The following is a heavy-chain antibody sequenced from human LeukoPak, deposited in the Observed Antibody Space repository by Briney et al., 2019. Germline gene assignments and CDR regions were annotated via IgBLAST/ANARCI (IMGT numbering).Heavy chain of an antibody. J-gene: IGHJ4*02. CDR2: IDPSDSYT. CDR1: GYSFTTYW. Sequence: GESLKIFCKGSGYSFTTYWITWVRQMPGEGLEWMGRIDPSDSYTNYSPSFQGHVTMSADRSISTAYLQWSSLKASDTAMYYCARGTDYYDSSGYSYSWGQGTLVTVSS. V-gene: IGHV5-10-1*01. CDR3: ARGTDYYDSSGYSYS. D-gene: IGHD3-22*01.